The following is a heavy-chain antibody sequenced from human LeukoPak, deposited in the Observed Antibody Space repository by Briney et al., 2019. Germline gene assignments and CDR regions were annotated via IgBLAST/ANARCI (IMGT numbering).Heavy chain of an antibody. CDR1: GYSISSGYY. V-gene: IGHV4-38-2*02. D-gene: IGHD4-17*01. CDR3: ARGLYGATWYFDL. CDR2: IYHSGST. Sequence: PSETLSLTCTVSGYSISSGYYWGWIRQPPGKGLEWIGSIYHSGSTYYNPSLKSRVTISVDTSKNQFSLKLSSVTAADTAVYYFARGLYGATWYFDLWGRGTLVTVSS. J-gene: IGHJ2*01.